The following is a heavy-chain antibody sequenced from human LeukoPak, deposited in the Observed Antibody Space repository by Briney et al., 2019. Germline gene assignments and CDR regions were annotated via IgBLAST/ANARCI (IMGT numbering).Heavy chain of an antibody. V-gene: IGHV3-53*01. Sequence: GGSLRLSCAASGFTVSGNYMSWVRLAPGKGLEWVSLISAANIAYYADSVKGRFTISRDNAKNTLYLQMNSLRAEDTALYYCAREAEGDYWGQGTLVTVSS. J-gene: IGHJ4*02. CDR2: ISAANIA. CDR1: GFTVSGNY. CDR3: AREAEGDY.